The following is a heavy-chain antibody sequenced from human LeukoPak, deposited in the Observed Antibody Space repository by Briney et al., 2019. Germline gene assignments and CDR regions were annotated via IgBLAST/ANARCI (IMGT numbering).Heavy chain of an antibody. CDR3: ASGPWTPPNLPFDY. CDR1: GFTFGSYS. J-gene: IGHJ4*02. V-gene: IGHV3-48*04. D-gene: IGHD3/OR15-3a*01. CDR2: ISSSSSTI. Sequence: PGGSLRLSCAVSGFTFGSYSMNWVRQAPGKGLEWLSYISSSSSTIYYADSVKGRFTISRDNAKNSLYLQMNSLRAEDTAVYYCASGPWTPPNLPFDYWGQGTLVTVSS.